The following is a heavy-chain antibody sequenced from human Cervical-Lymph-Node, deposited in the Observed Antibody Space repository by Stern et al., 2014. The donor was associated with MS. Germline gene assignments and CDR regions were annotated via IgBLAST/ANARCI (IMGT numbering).Heavy chain of an antibody. CDR2: ISGSGATT. V-gene: IGHV3-11*01. J-gene: IGHJ5*02. D-gene: IGHD3-10*01. Sequence: QVQLVQSGGGLVKPGGSLRLSCAASGFAFSDYYICWIRQAPGKGLEWLLFISGSGATTYYTDSVKGRFTISRDNAENSLYLQMNSLRAEDTAVYYCARDLWFGSYWGNWFDPWGQGTLVTVSS. CDR1: GFAFSDYY. CDR3: ARDLWFGSYWGNWFDP.